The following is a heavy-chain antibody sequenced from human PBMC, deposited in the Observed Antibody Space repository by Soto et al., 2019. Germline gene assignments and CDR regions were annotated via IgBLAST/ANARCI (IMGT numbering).Heavy chain of an antibody. D-gene: IGHD6-13*01. J-gene: IGHJ4*02. CDR3: ATMAAASQVDF. CDR2: IIPIFGTA. V-gene: IGHV1-69*12. Sequence: QVQLVQSGAEVKKPGSAVKVSCKASGGTFSSYAINWVRQAPGQGLEWMGGIIPIFGTANYAQKFQGRVTITADESTSTVYMELSSLRSEDSALYYCATMAAASQVDFWGQGTLVTVSS. CDR1: GGTFSSYA.